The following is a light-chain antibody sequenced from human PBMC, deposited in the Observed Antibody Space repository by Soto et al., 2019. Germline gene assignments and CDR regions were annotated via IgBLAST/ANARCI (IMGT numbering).Light chain of an antibody. CDR1: SSDVGGYNY. CDR2: EXN. Sequence: QSVLTQPASASGSPGHSVAISCTGTSSDVGGYNYVSWYQQHPGKAPKLMIYEXNXRPSGVPDRFSGSKSGNTASLTVSGLQAEDEADYYCSSYAGSSNVFGTGTKVTVL. J-gene: IGLJ1*01. CDR3: SSYAGSSNV. V-gene: IGLV2-8*01.